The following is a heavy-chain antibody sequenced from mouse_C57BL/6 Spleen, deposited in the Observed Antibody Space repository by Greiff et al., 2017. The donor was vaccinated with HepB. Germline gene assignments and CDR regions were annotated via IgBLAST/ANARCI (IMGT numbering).Heavy chain of an antibody. CDR3: ARTYCGYFDV. Sequence: EVKLLESGGGLVKPGGSLKLSCEASGFTFSDYYMYWVRQTPEKRLEWVAYISNGGGSTYYPDTLKGRFTFSRDNSKNTPYLQMSRLKAEDSAMYDCARTYCGYFDVWGTGTTVTVSS. CDR2: ISNGGGST. CDR1: GFTFSDYY. D-gene: IGHD2-10*01. V-gene: IGHV5-12*01. J-gene: IGHJ1*03.